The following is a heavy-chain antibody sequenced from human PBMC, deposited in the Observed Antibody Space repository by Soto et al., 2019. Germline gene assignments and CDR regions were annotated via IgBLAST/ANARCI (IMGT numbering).Heavy chain of an antibody. V-gene: IGHV4-39*01. J-gene: IGHJ3*02. CDR3: ARHGITGSYYDAFDI. CDR1: GGSISSSRCH. Sequence: SETLSLTCTVSGGSISSSRCHWGWIXXXXGKGLEWIASIKYSGTTFYNPXXXXXXXXXXXXXXXQFALKLSSVTAAETAVYYCARHGITGSYYDAFDIWGQGTMVTVSS. D-gene: IGHD1-26*01. CDR2: IKYSGTT.